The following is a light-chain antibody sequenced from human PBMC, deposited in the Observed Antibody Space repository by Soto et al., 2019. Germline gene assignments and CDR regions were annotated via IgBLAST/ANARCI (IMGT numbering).Light chain of an antibody. J-gene: IGKJ4*01. CDR2: DAF. CDR3: QQRSNWPPLT. Sequence: EIVLTQSPATLSLSPGERATFSCRASQSLSSDLVWYQQKPGQAPRLLIYDAFNRATGIPARFSGSGSGTDFTLTISSLEPEDFAVYYCQQRSNWPPLTFGGGTKVEIK. V-gene: IGKV3-11*01. CDR1: QSLSSD.